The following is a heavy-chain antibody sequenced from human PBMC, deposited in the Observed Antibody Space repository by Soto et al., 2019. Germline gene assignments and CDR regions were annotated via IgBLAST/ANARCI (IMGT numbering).Heavy chain of an antibody. V-gene: IGHV4-30-2*01. Sequence: PSETLSLTCAVSGGSISSGGYSWSWIRQPPGKGLEWIGYIYHSGSTYYNPSLKSRVTISVDRSKNQFSLKLSSVTAADTAVYYCARASTTVTTLDYWGKGTLVPVSS. CDR3: ARASTTVTTLDY. CDR1: GGSISSGGYS. D-gene: IGHD4-17*01. J-gene: IGHJ4*02. CDR2: IYHSGST.